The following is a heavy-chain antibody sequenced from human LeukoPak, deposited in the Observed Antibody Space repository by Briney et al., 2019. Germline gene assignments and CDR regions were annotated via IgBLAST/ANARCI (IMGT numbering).Heavy chain of an antibody. CDR3: AKDVSGSYFLDY. V-gene: IGHV3-30*18. D-gene: IGHD1-26*01. J-gene: IGHJ4*02. CDR2: ISYDGSNK. Sequence: PGGSLRLSCAASGFTFSSYGMHWVRQAPGKGLEWVAVISYDGSNKYYADSVKGRFTISRDNSKNTLYLRMNSLRAEDTAVYYCAKDVSGSYFLDYWGQGTLVTVSS. CDR1: GFTFSSYG.